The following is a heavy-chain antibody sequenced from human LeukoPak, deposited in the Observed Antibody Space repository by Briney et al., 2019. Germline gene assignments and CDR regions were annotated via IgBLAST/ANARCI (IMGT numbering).Heavy chain of an antibody. D-gene: IGHD1-26*01. CDR2: ITNSGNSK. Sequence: GGSLRLSCAASEFTFSSYSMNWVRQAPGKGLEWVSYITNSGNSKSYADSVKGRSTISRDNAKNTLYLQMDNLRAEDTGVYYCVRDGVGAPPFDYWGEGILVTVSS. V-gene: IGHV3-48*04. CDR1: EFTFSSYS. J-gene: IGHJ4*02. CDR3: VRDGVGAPPFDY.